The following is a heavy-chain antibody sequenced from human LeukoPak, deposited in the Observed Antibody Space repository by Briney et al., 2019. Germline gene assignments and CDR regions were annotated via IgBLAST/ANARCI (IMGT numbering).Heavy chain of an antibody. Sequence: VKPSETLSLTCTVSGGSVSSTTYFWSWIRQPPWKGLEWIASINYSGSTYYNPSLKSRVTISVDTSENQFSLKLNSVTAADTAVYYCARDQLTGRLGLDSWGRGTLVTVSS. CDR3: ARDQLTGRLGLDS. CDR1: GGSVSSTTYF. D-gene: IGHD7-27*01. CDR2: INYSGST. J-gene: IGHJ4*02. V-gene: IGHV4-39*07.